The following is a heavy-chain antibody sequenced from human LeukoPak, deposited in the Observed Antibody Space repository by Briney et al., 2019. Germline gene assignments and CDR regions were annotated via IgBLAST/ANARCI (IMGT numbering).Heavy chain of an antibody. J-gene: IGHJ4*02. Sequence: GASVKVSCKASGYTFVSYGITWVRQAPGQGLEWMGGIIPIFGTANYAQKFQGRVTITADESTSTAYMELSSLRSEDTAVYYCARAIEYSSSPGGYWGQGTLVTVSS. D-gene: IGHD6-6*01. CDR1: GYTFVSYG. V-gene: IGHV1-69*13. CDR3: ARAIEYSSSPGGY. CDR2: IIPIFGTA.